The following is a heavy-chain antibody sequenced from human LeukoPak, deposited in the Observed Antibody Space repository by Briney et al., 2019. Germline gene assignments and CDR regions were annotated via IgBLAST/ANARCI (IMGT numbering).Heavy chain of an antibody. CDR1: GFTFSNYA. D-gene: IGHD6-19*01. CDR3: ARRSGISVAGAFDY. CDR2: ISGSGDST. Sequence: AGGSLRLSCAASGFTFSNYAVRWVRQAPGKGLEWVSGISGSGDSTYYADSVKGRFTISRDNSKNTLYLQMNSLRAEDTAVYYCARRSGISVAGAFDYWGQGTLVTVSS. J-gene: IGHJ4*02. V-gene: IGHV3-23*01.